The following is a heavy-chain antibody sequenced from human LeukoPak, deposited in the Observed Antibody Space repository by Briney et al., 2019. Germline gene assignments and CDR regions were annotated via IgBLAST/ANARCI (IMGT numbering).Heavy chain of an antibody. V-gene: IGHV3-23*01. Sequence: GGSLRLSCTASGFTFRTYAMNWVRQAPGKGLEWLSGISGSGNGTYYADSVKGRFIISRDNSKNMMYLQMNSLTVEDAATYYCAKRTMSAFGSWGQGTLLIVSS. CDR3: AKRTMSAFGS. CDR2: ISGSGNGT. CDR1: GFTFRTYA. J-gene: IGHJ4*02.